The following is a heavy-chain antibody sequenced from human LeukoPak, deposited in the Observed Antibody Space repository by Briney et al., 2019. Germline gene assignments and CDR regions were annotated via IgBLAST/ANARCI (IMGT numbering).Heavy chain of an antibody. CDR3: ATLPIVGATAEIDY. CDR1: GFTFDDYA. CDR2: ISYDGSNK. V-gene: IGHV3-30-3*01. J-gene: IGHJ4*02. D-gene: IGHD1-26*01. Sequence: GRSLRLSCAASGFTFDDYAMHWVRQAPGKGLEWVAVISYDGSNKYYADSVKGRFTISRDNSKNTLYLQMNSLRAEDTAVYYCATLPIVGATAEIDYWGQGTLVTVSS.